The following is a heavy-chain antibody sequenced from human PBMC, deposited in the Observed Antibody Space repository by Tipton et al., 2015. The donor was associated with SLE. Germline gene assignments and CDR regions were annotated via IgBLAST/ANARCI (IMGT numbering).Heavy chain of an antibody. J-gene: IGHJ1*01. CDR3: ARGFLYDGFQV. V-gene: IGHV6-1*01. Sequence: GLVKPSQTLSLTCAISGDSVSTNSAAWTWIRQSPSRGLEWLGRTYYRSKWDSDYAVSVKSRIIINPDTSKNQFSLQLTSVTPEDTAVYYCARGFLYDGFQVWGQGTLVTVSS. CDR1: GDSVSTNSAA. D-gene: IGHD2-2*02. CDR2: TYYRSKWDS.